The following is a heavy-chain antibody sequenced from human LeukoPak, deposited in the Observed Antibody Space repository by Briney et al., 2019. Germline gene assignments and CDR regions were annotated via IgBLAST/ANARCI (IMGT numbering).Heavy chain of an antibody. Sequence: SGGSLRLSCAASGFTFSIYATSWVRQAPGKGLEWVSTISSSGSGTHYADSLKGRFTISRDNSKNTLYLQVNSLRAEDTAVYYCATQPYCGDDCYSVRDYWGQGTLVTVSS. J-gene: IGHJ4*02. D-gene: IGHD2-21*02. V-gene: IGHV3-23*01. CDR3: ATQPYCGDDCYSVRDY. CDR1: GFTFSIYA. CDR2: ISSSGSGT.